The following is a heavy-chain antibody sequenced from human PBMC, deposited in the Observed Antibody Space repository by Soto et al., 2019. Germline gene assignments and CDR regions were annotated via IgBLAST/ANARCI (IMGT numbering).Heavy chain of an antibody. CDR3: VREASSSGLHLDH. J-gene: IGHJ4*02. D-gene: IGHD6-6*01. CDR1: GFIFSNYD. V-gene: IGHV3-23*01. CDR2: ICGSGSST. Sequence: EVQLLESGGHLVQPGGSLRLSCAASGFIFSNYDMSWVRQAPGKGLEWVSVICGSGSSTYDADSVKGRFTISRGNSKNTLYLQMNSLRAEDAAVYYCVREASSSGLHLDHWGRGTLVTVSS.